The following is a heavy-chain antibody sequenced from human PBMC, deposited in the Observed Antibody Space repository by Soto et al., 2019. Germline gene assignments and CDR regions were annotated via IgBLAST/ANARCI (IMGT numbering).Heavy chain of an antibody. CDR1: VVSISSGGYY. Sequence: SETLSLTCTVSVVSISSGGYYWSWIVQHPGRGLEWIGYIYYNGNTYYNPSLKSRVTVAVDTSKNQFSLNVRSVTDADTAVYYCVRPLTGLLHVPGFDLWGRGTLVTLSS. J-gene: IGHJ5*01. V-gene: IGHV4-31*03. D-gene: IGHD2-21*02. CDR3: VRPLTGLLHVPGFDL. CDR2: IYYNGNT.